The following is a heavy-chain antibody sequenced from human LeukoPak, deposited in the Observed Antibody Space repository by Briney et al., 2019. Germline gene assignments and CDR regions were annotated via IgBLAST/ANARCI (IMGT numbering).Heavy chain of an antibody. CDR2: ISSSSSYI. V-gene: IGHV3-21*01. D-gene: IGHD5-12*01. CDR3: ARDISSGDVDIVAIDAFDI. J-gene: IGHJ3*02. Sequence: GGSLRLSCAASGFTFSSYSMNWVRQAPGKGLEWVSSISSSSSYIYYADSVMGRFTISRDNAKNSLYLQMNSLRAEDTAVYYCARDISSGDVDIVAIDAFDIWGQGTMVTVSS. CDR1: GFTFSSYS.